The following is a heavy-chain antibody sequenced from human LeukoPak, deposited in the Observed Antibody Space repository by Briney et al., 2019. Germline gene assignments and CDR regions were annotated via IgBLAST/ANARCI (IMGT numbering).Heavy chain of an antibody. CDR2: INSDGSST. V-gene: IGHV3-74*01. J-gene: IGHJ4*02. D-gene: IGHD3-10*01. CDR3: ASAYYYGSGSYY. Sequence: PGGSLRLSCAAPGFTFSSYWMHWVRQAPGKGLVWVSRINSDGSSTSYADSAKGRFTISRDNAKNTLYLQMNSLRAEDTAVYYCASAYYYGSGSYYWGQGTLVTVSS. CDR1: GFTFSSYW.